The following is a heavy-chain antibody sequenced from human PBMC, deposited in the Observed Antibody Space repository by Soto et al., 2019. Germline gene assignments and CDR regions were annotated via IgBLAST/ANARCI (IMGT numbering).Heavy chain of an antibody. CDR1: GFTFSSYA. Sequence: GSLRLSCAATGFTFSSYAMSWVRQAPGKGLEWVSAISGSGGSTYYADSVKGRFTISRDNSKNTLYLQMNSLRAEDTAVYYCAKAQGGYGSGSYNGMDVWGQGTTVTVSS. D-gene: IGHD3-10*01. CDR2: ISGSGGST. V-gene: IGHV3-23*01. CDR3: AKAQGGYGSGSYNGMDV. J-gene: IGHJ6*02.